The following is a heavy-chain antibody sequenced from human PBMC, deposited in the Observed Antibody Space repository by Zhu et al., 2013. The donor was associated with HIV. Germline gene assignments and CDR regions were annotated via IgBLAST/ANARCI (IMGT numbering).Heavy chain of an antibody. D-gene: IGHD5-18*01. V-gene: IGHV1-46*01. CDR2: INPNDGST. J-gene: IGHJ1*01. Sequence: QVQLVQSGAEVKKPGASVKVSCKASGTNYYVHWVRQAPGQGLEWMGIINPNDGSTTYAQKFQGRITMTRDTSTSTVYMELGSLRSGDTAVYYCVRERHRWTSTRGYTYGLGDFQHWGQGTLINVFS. CDR1: GTNYY. CDR3: VRERHRWTSTRGYTYGLGDFQH.